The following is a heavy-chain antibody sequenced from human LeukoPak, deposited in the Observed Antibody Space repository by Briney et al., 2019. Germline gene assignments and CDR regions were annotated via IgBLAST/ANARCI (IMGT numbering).Heavy chain of an antibody. D-gene: IGHD3-16*01. Sequence: SETLSLTCTVSGGSISSYYWSWIRQPAGKGLEWIGRIYTSGSTSYNPSLKSRVTMSVDTSKNQFSLKLSSVTAADTAVYYCARDPVWGSGGDAFDIWGQGTMVTVSS. CDR2: IYTSGST. V-gene: IGHV4-4*07. CDR3: ARDPVWGSGGDAFDI. J-gene: IGHJ3*02. CDR1: GGSISSYY.